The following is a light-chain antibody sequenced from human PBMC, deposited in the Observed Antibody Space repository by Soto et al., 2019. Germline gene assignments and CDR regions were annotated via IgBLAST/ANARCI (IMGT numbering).Light chain of an antibody. CDR3: SSYTTSSTVV. CDR2: EVN. V-gene: IGLV2-14*01. CDR1: SSDVGAYKY. J-gene: IGLJ2*01. Sequence: QSALTQPASVSGSPGQSITISCTGSSSDVGAYKYVSWYQQHPGKAPKLMIYEVNNWPSGVSDRFSGSKSGNTASLTISGLQAEDEADYYCSSYTTSSTVVFGGGTKVTVL.